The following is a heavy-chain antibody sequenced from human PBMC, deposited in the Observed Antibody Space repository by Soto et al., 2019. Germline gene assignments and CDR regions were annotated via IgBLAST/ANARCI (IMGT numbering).Heavy chain of an antibody. CDR1: GFTFTNYS. CDR2: ISSGSSAI. Sequence: GGSLRLSCAASGFTFTNYSMNWVRQAPGKGLEWVSYISSGSSAIYYADSVKGRFTISRDNAKSSLFLQMNSLRDEDTAVYYCARVGTTSPLFGFDPWGQGTLVTVSS. CDR3: ARVGTTSPLFGFDP. J-gene: IGHJ5*02. D-gene: IGHD3-10*02. V-gene: IGHV3-48*02.